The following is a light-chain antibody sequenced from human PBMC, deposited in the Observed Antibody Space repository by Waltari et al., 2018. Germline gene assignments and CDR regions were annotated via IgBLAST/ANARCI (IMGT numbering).Light chain of an antibody. CDR1: SSDVGGYNY. CDR2: DVN. J-gene: IGLJ1*01. Sequence: QSALTQPRSVSGAPGQSVTISCTGTSSDVGGYNYVSWYQQHPGKAPRLLIYDVNKRTSGVPDRFSGSKFGNTASLTISGLQAEDEADYYCCSYAGSYLNFVFGTGTKVTAL. V-gene: IGLV2-11*01. CDR3: CSYAGSYLNFV.